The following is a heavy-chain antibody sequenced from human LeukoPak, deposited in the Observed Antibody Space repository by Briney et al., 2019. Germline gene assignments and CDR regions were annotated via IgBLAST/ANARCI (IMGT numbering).Heavy chain of an antibody. CDR1: GFTFSNFW. V-gene: IGHV3-7*01. Sequence: GGSLRLSCTASGFTFSNFWMGWVRQAPGKGLEWVANIKQDETEKFYLGSVKGRFTISRDNSKNTLYLQMNSLRAEDTAVYYCARDPGPNVFDYWGQGTLVTVSS. CDR3: ARDPGPNVFDY. CDR2: IKQDETEK. D-gene: IGHD1-1*01. J-gene: IGHJ4*02.